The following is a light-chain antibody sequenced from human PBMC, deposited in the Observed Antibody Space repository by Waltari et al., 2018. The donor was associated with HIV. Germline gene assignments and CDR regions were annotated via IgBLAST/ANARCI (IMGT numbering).Light chain of an antibody. V-gene: IGLV2-11*01. CDR2: EVS. CDR3: CSYAGAYTYV. J-gene: IGLJ1*01. Sequence: QSALTPPRPVSGSPGQSVTISCTGTPSHIAYFDYVPWYQQYPGQDPKVIIYEVSQRPSGVPDRFTASKSGITASLTISGLQDEDEADYYCCSYAGAYTYVFGTGTKVTVL. CDR1: PSHIAYFDY.